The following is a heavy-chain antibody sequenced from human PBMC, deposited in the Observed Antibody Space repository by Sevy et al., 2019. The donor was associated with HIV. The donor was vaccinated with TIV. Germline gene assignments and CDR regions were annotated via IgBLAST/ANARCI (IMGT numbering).Heavy chain of an antibody. V-gene: IGHV3-49*03. CDR3: SRGLATADTPEYYFDS. CDR2: ITRNSYEAYGGTT. Sequence: GGSLRLSCTASGFTFDDYAMSWFRQAPGKGLEGVAFITRNSYEAYGGTTEYAASVKGRFIISRDDSKSIAYLQMNSLKTEDTAVYYCSRGLATADTPEYYFDSWGQGTLVTVSS. D-gene: IGHD5-12*01. J-gene: IGHJ4*02. CDR1: GFTFDDYA.